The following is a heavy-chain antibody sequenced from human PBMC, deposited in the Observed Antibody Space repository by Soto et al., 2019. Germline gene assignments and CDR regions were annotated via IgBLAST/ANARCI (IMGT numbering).Heavy chain of an antibody. CDR3: ARSETVTKLLDY. V-gene: IGHV1-18*01. Sequence: QVQLVQSGAEVKKPGASVKVSCKTSGYTLTSYGLSWVRQAPGQGLDWMGWSSADNGNTNYAQKLQGRVTTTTDTSTSTAYMELRSLRSDDTAVYYCARSETVTKLLDYWVQGTLVTVS. CDR1: GYTLTSYG. J-gene: IGHJ4*02. D-gene: IGHD4-17*01. CDR2: SSADNGNT.